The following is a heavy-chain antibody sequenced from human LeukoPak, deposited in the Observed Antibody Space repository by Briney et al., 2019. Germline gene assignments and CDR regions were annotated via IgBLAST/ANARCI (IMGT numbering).Heavy chain of an antibody. J-gene: IGHJ4*02. V-gene: IGHV3-23*01. CDR3: AKDSPLYYDSSGYHDY. CDR1: GFTFSSYA. Sequence: PGGSLRLSCAASGFTFSSYAMSWVRQAPGKGLGWVSAISGSGGSTYYADSVKGRFTISRDNSKNTLYLQMNSLRAEDTAVYYCAKDSPLYYDSSGYHDYWGQGTRVTVSS. D-gene: IGHD3-22*01. CDR2: ISGSGGST.